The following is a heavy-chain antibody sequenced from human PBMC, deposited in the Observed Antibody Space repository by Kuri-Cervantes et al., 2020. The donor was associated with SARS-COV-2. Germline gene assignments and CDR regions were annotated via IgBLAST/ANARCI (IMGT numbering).Heavy chain of an antibody. J-gene: IGHJ4*02. D-gene: IGHD3-22*01. V-gene: IGHV1-69*06. CDR3: ARGDYYDSSGYLLPEFDY. CDR2: IIPIFGAA. Sequence: SVKVSCKASGGTFSSYAISWVRQAPGQGPEWMGGIIPIFGAANYAQKFQGRVTITVDKSTSTAYMELSSLRSEDTAVYYCARGDYYDSSGYLLPEFDYWGQGTLVTVSS. CDR1: GGTFSSYA.